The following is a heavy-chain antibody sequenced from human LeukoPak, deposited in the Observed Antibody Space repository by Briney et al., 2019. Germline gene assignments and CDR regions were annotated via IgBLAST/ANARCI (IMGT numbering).Heavy chain of an antibody. J-gene: IGHJ4*02. D-gene: IGHD3-22*01. CDR2: INHSGST. Sequence: SETLSLTCAVYGGSFSDYYWTWIRQPPGKGLEWIGEINHSGSTNYNPSLKSRVTISVDTSKKQFFLRLSSVTAADTAVYYCARGDSSGYPDYWGQGTLVTVSS. CDR3: ARGDSSGYPDY. CDR1: GGSFSDYY. V-gene: IGHV4-34*01.